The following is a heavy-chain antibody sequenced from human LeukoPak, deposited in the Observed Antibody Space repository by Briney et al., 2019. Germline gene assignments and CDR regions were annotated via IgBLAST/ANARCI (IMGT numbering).Heavy chain of an antibody. J-gene: IGHJ4*02. Sequence: PGRSLRLSCAASGFTLSSYAMSWVRQGPGKALEWVSAISVSGNTYHADSVKGRFTISRDSSKNTLYLQMNSLRAGDAAVYYCAKAPVTTCSGAYCYPFDYWSQGTLVTVSS. CDR3: AKAPVTTCSGAYCYPFDY. CDR1: GFTLSSYA. CDR2: ISVSGNT. D-gene: IGHD2-15*01. V-gene: IGHV3-23*01.